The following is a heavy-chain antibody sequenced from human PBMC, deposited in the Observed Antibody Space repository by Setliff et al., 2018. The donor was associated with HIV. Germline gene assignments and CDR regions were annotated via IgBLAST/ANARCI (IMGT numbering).Heavy chain of an antibody. CDR2: IKQDGTEK. CDR3: ASEMGGTVAHNWFDP. CDR1: GLTFRNHW. D-gene: IGHD1-1*01. V-gene: IGHV3-7*03. J-gene: IGHJ5*02. Sequence: SGGSLRLSCAASGLTFRNHWMGWVRQAPGKGLEWVANIKQDGTEKYYVDSVKGRFTISRDNAKSLVYLQMNSLRVEDTAVYYCASEMGGTVAHNWFDPWGQGTRVTVSS.